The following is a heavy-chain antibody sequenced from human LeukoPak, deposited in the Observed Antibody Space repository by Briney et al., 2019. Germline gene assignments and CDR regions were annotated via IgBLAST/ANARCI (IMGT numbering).Heavy chain of an antibody. Sequence: PGGSLRLSCSASGFTFSSYAMHWVRQAPGKGLEYVSAISSNGGSTYYADSVKGRFTISRDNSKNTLYLQMSSLRAEDTAVYYCVKGRCSSTSCYYYYGMDVWGKGTTVTVSS. CDR1: GFTFSSYA. CDR2: ISSNGGST. V-gene: IGHV3-64D*06. D-gene: IGHD2-2*01. J-gene: IGHJ6*04. CDR3: VKGRCSSTSCYYYYGMDV.